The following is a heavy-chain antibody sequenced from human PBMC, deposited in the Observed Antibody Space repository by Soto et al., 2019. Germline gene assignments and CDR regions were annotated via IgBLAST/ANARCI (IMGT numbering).Heavy chain of an antibody. D-gene: IGHD5-18*01. CDR2: IIPILGIT. CDR1: GGTFSSYT. V-gene: IGHV1-69*04. Sequence: SVKVSCKASGGTFSSYTISWVRQAPGQGLEWMGRIIPILGITNYAQKFQGRVTITADKSTSTVYMELSSLRSEDTAVYYCAREVEAGYSYGYGAFDIWGQGTMVTVSS. J-gene: IGHJ3*02. CDR3: AREVEAGYSYGYGAFDI.